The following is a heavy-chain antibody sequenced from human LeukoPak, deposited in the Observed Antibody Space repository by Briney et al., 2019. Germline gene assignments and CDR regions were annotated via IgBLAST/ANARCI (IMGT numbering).Heavy chain of an antibody. CDR2: ISSSSSTI. Sequence: GGSLRLSCAASEFTFSSYSMNWVRQAPGKGLEWVSYISSSSSTIYYADSVKGRFTISRDNAKNSLYLQMNSLRAEDTAVYYCARRYSYGHNYYYYYMDVWGKGTTVTVSS. J-gene: IGHJ6*03. CDR1: EFTFSSYS. CDR3: ARRYSYGHNYYYYYMDV. V-gene: IGHV3-48*04. D-gene: IGHD5-18*01.